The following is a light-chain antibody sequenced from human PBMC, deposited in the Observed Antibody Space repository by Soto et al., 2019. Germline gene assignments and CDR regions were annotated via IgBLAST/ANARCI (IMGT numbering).Light chain of an antibody. Sequence: QSVLTQPPSVSGAPGQRVTISCTGSSSSIGAGYDVHWYQQLPGTAPKLLIYETSSRPSGVPDRFSGSKSGTSASLAITGLQAEDEADYYCQSDDASLTCYVVFGGGTNVTVL. J-gene: IGLJ2*01. CDR3: QSDDASLTCYVV. CDR2: ETS. V-gene: IGLV1-40*01. CDR1: SSSIGAGYD.